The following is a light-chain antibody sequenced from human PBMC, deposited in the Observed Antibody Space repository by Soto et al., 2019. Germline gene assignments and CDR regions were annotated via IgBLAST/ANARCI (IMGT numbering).Light chain of an antibody. J-gene: IGKJ4*01. Sequence: EIVLTQSPATLSLSPGERATLSCRASQSVRGYLAWYQQKLGQAPRLLISDAYNRAAGVPARFSGSESGADFTLTISCLEPEDFAVYYCQQRSAWPLTFGGGTKVDI. CDR3: QQRSAWPLT. CDR1: QSVRGY. V-gene: IGKV3-11*01. CDR2: DAY.